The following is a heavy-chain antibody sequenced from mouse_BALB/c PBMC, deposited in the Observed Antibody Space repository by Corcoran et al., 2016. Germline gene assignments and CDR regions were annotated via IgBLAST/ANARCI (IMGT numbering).Heavy chain of an antibody. J-gene: IGHJ2*01. CDR1: GYTFTGYY. CDR3: ARRGNYYLDY. Sequence: QVQLQQSGPELVKPGASVKISCKASGYTFTGYYMNWVKQKPGQGLEWIGWIYPGNDNTKYNEKFKGKATLTGDTSSSTAYMQLSSLTSEDTAGYFCARRGNYYLDYWGQGTTLTVSS. D-gene: IGHD2-1*01. CDR2: IYPGNDNT. V-gene: IGHV1-84*02.